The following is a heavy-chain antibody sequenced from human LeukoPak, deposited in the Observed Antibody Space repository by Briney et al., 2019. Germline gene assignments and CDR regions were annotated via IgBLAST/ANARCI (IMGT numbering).Heavy chain of an antibody. J-gene: IGHJ4*02. CDR3: ARGTGPDY. Sequence: ASVXXSCKASGYTFTSYDINWVGQATGHGIEWMGWMNPNSGNTRYAQNFQARVTMTIKTSISTAYMELTSLRSEDTAVYYCARGTGPDYWGQGTLVTVSS. V-gene: IGHV1-8*01. D-gene: IGHD1-14*01. CDR2: MNPNSGNT. CDR1: GYTFTSYD.